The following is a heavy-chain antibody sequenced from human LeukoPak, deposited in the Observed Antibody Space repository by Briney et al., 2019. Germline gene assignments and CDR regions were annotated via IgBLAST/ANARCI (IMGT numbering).Heavy chain of an antibody. D-gene: IGHD1-1*01. CDR3: AKGNWRYFDY. V-gene: IGHV3-23*01. CDR2: ISSSGGST. Sequence: GGSLRLSCAASGYTFSTYVMSWVRQAPGKGLEWVSAISSSGGSTYYADSVKCRFTISRDNSKNTLYLQMNSLGADDTAVYYCAKGNWRYFDYWGQGTLVTVSS. CDR1: GYTFSTYV. J-gene: IGHJ4*02.